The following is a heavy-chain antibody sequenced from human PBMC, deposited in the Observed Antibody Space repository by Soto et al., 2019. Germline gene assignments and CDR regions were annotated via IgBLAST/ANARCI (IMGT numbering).Heavy chain of an antibody. Sequence: EVQLLESGGGLVQPGGSLSLSCAASGFTFSSYAMSWVRQATGKGLEWVSAISGSGGSTYYADSVKGRFTISRDNSKNTLYLQMNSLRAEDTAVYYCASFLLPRAAHLGELEKNFDYWGQGTLVTVSS. D-gene: IGHD3-16*01. CDR1: GFTFSSYA. V-gene: IGHV3-23*01. CDR3: ASFLLPRAAHLGELEKNFDY. CDR2: ISGSGGST. J-gene: IGHJ4*02.